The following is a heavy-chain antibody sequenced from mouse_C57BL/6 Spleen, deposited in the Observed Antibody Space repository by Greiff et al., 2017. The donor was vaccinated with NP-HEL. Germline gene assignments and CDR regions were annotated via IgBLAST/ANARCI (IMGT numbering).Heavy chain of an antibody. V-gene: IGHV1-69*01. CDR2: IDPSDSYT. J-gene: IGHJ2*01. CDR3: ARSGTTVVGYFDY. Sequence: VQLQQSGAELVMPGASVKLSCKASGYTFTSYWMHWVKQRPGQGLEWIGEIDPSDSYTNYNQKFKGKSTLTVDKSSSTAYMQLSSLTSEDSAVYYCARSGTTVVGYFDYWGQSTTLTVSS. CDR1: GYTFTSYW. D-gene: IGHD1-1*01.